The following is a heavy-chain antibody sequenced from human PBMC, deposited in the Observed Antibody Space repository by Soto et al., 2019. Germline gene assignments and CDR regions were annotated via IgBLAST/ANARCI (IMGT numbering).Heavy chain of an antibody. V-gene: IGHV3-23*01. CDR2: ISGSGGST. D-gene: IGHD1-1*01. J-gene: IGHJ4*02. Sequence: GGSLRLSCAASGFTFSSYAMSGVRQAPGKGLEWVSAISGSGGSTYYADSVKGRFTISRDNSKNTLYLQMNSLRAEDTAVYYCAKAGYNWNDVYYVDYWGQGTLVTVSS. CDR3: AKAGYNWNDVYYVDY. CDR1: GFTFSSYA.